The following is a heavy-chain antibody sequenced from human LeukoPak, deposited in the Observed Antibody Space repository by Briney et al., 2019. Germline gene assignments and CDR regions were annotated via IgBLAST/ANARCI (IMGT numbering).Heavy chain of an antibody. CDR2: TGSTGVST. CDR3: AKDPGVVPAHYFDY. D-gene: IGHD2-2*01. J-gene: IGHJ4*02. V-gene: IGHV3-23*01. Sequence: EXVXGTGSTGVSTFYADSVKGRFTVSRDNSKNTLSLQMNSLRAEDTAVYYCAKDPGVVPAHYFDYWGQGTLVTVSS.